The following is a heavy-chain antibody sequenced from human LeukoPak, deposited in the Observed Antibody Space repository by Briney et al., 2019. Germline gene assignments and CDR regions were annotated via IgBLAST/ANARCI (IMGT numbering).Heavy chain of an antibody. CDR3: TTEGAGWPQWPFDY. D-gene: IGHD5-24*01. V-gene: IGHV3-15*01. CDR2: IKSKTDGGTT. Sequence: GGSLRLSCAASGFTFSNAWMSWVRQAPGKGLEWVGRIKSKTDGGTTDYAAPVKGRFTISRDDSKNTLYLQMNSLKTEDTAVYYCTTEGAGWPQWPFDYWGQGTLVTVSS. CDR1: GFTFSNAW. J-gene: IGHJ4*02.